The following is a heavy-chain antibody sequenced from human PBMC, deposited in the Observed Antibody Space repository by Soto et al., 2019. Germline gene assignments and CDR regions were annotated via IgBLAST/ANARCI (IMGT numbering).Heavy chain of an antibody. V-gene: IGHV1-69*01. Sequence: QMHLVQSGAEVKKPGSSVKVSCKASGGSFTYTLSWVRQAPGQGLEWMGGIIPIFGTTNYAQKFQDRVTITPDESTITAYKELNTLTSEDTAVYYCARLHSHGTYGMDVWGQGTTVTVSS. J-gene: IGHJ6*02. CDR2: IIPIFGTT. D-gene: IGHD5-18*01. CDR1: GGSFTYT. CDR3: ARLHSHGTYGMDV.